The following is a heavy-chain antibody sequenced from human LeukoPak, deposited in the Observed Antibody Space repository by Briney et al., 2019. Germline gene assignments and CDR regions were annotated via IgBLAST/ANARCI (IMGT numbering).Heavy chain of an antibody. Sequence: ASVKVSCKVSGYTLTELAMHWVRQAPGKGLEWMGGFDPEDGETIYAQKFQGRVTMTEDTSTDTAYMELSSLRSEGTAVYYCAKGRYSSSWYDPDFDYWGQGTLVTVSS. D-gene: IGHD6-13*01. J-gene: IGHJ4*02. CDR2: FDPEDGET. V-gene: IGHV1-24*01. CDR1: GYTLTELA. CDR3: AKGRYSSSWYDPDFDY.